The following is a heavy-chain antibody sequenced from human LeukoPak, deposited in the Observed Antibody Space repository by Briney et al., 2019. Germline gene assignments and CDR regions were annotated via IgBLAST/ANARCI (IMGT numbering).Heavy chain of an antibody. CDR2: INWNGGST. CDR1: GFTFDDYG. D-gene: IGHD2/OR15-2a*01. CDR3: ARDRVSFLWDYYYYYYMDV. J-gene: IGHJ6*03. V-gene: IGHV3-20*04. Sequence: GGSLRLSCAASGFTFDDYGMSWVRQAPGKGLEWVSGINWNGGSTGYADSVKGRFTISRDNAKNSLYLQMNSLRAEDTALCYCARDRVSFLWDYYYYYYMDVWGKGTTVTVSS.